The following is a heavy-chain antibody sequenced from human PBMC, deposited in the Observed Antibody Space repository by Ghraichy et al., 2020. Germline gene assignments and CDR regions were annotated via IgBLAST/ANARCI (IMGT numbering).Heavy chain of an antibody. Sequence: GGSLRLSCAASGVTFSSYAMSWVRQAPGKGLEWVAAISGSGSSTNYADSVKGRFTISRDNSKNTLYLQMNSLRAEDVAIYYCAKDRSSTSYTYWSFDLWGRGTLVTVSS. J-gene: IGHJ2*01. CDR1: GVTFSSYA. CDR2: ISGSGSST. CDR3: AKDRSSTSYTYWSFDL. D-gene: IGHD2/OR15-2a*01. V-gene: IGHV3-23*01.